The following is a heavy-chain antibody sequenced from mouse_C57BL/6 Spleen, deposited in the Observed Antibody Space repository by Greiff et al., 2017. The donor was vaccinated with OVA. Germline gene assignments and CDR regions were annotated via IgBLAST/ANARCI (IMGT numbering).Heavy chain of an antibody. CDR2: IHPNSGST. V-gene: IGHV1-64*01. CDR3: ARGAGYSWYFDV. D-gene: IGHD2-3*01. J-gene: IGHJ1*03. CDR1: GYTFTSYW. Sequence: QVQLQQSGAELVKPGASVKLSCKASGYTFTSYWMHWVKQRPGQGLEWIGMIHPNSGSTNYNEKFKSKATLTVDKSSSTAYMQLSSLTSEDSAVYYCARGAGYSWYFDVWGTGTTVTVSS.